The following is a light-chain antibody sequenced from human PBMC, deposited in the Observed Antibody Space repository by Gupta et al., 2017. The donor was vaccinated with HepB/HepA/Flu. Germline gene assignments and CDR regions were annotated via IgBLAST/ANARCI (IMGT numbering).Light chain of an antibody. V-gene: IGLV3-25*03. Sequence: SYALTQPPSVSVSPGQTARITCSGDALPKQDAYWYQEKPGQAPVLVISKDSERASGIPARFSGSSSGTTVTLTTSGVQAEDEADYYCQSADSSGTDPRVLFGGGTKLTVL. CDR3: QSADSSGTDPRVL. J-gene: IGLJ2*01. CDR2: KDS. CDR1: ALPKQD.